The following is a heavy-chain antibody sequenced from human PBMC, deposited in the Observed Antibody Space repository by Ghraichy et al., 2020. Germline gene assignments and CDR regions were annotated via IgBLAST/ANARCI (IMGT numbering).Heavy chain of an antibody. CDR1: GFTFSNHG. V-gene: IGHV3-33*01. J-gene: IGHJ4*02. Sequence: GGSLRLSCVASGFTFSNHGMHWVRQAPGKGLEWVAVIWYDGSNEYYADSVKGRFTVSRDNSKNMLYLQMNSLRAEDTAVYYCVRDIRSFYTEFWGQGTLVTVSS. D-gene: IGHD3-10*01. CDR2: IWYDGSNE. CDR3: VRDIRSFYTEF.